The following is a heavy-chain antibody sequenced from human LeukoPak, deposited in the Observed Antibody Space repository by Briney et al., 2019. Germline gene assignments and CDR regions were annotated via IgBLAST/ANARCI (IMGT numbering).Heavy chain of an antibody. CDR3: AKDKNPTMIVVVITFFDY. D-gene: IGHD3-22*01. Sequence: PGGSLRLSCAASGFTFSSYGMSWVRQAPGKGLEWVSAISGSGGSTYYADSVKGRFTISRDNSKNTLYLQMNSLRAEDTAVYYCAKDKNPTMIVVVITFFDYWGQGTLVTVSS. CDR2: ISGSGGST. V-gene: IGHV3-23*01. J-gene: IGHJ4*02. CDR1: GFTFSSYG.